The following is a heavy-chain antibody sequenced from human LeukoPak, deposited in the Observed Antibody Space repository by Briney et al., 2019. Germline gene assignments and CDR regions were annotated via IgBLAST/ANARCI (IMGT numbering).Heavy chain of an antibody. CDR2: ISGTGGDT. V-gene: IGHV3-23*01. J-gene: IGHJ4*02. Sequence: GGSLRLSCAASGLIFSNYALSWVRQAPGKGLEWVAAISGTGGDTYYTDSVKGRFTLSRDNSKDTVYLQMSSLRTEDTAMYYCAKLRSISWYASCDYWGQGTLVTVSS. CDR3: AKLRSISWYASCDY. CDR1: GLIFSNYA. D-gene: IGHD6-13*01.